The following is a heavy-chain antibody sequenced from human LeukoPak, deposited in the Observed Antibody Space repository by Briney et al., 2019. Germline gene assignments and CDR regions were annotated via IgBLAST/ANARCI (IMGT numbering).Heavy chain of an antibody. CDR3: ARDQGIVTRYWLDH. J-gene: IGHJ4*02. CDR1: GYTFINYG. CDR2: ISAYNGDT. V-gene: IGHV1-18*01. Sequence: ASVKVSCKASGYTFINYGFSWVRQAPGQGLEWMGWISAYNGDTKYAPNFQGRVIMTTDTATSTGYMELRSLKSDGTAVYYCARDQGIVTRYWLDHWGQGTRVTVSS. D-gene: IGHD3-9*01.